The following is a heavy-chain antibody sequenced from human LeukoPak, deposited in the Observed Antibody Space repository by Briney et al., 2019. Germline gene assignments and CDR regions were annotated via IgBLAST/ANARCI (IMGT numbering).Heavy chain of an antibody. CDR3: AKAGDGSGWYYFDY. J-gene: IGHJ4*02. V-gene: IGHV3-30*18. CDR2: IPYDGSKK. CDR1: GFTFSSYG. Sequence: GGSLRLSCAASGFTFSSYGMHWVRQAPGKGLEWVALIPYDGSKKYFADSVQGRFTISRDNSQNTLHLQMNSLRADDTAVYYCAKAGDGSGWYYFDYWGQGALVTVSS. D-gene: IGHD6-19*01.